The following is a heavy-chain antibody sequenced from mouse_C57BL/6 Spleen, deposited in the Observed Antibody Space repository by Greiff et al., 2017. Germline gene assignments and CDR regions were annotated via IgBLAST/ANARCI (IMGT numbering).Heavy chain of an antibody. CDR1: GYAFSSYW. D-gene: IGHD3-2*02. J-gene: IGHJ2*01. CDR2: IYPGDGDT. CDR3: ARSDSSGYEDY. V-gene: IGHV1-80*01. Sequence: QVQLQQSGAELVKPGASVKISCKASGYAFSSYWMNWVKQRPGKGLEWIGQIYPGDGDTNYNGKFKGKATLTADKSSSTAYMQLSSRTSEDSAVYFCARSDSSGYEDYWGQGTTLTVSS.